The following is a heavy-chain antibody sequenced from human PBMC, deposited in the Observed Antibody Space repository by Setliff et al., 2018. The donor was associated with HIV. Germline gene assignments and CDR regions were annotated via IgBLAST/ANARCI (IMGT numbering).Heavy chain of an antibody. V-gene: IGHV1-46*01. CDR2: INPSRDTK. Sequence: ASVKVSCKASGYTFTSFYLHWVRQAPGQGLEWMAIINPSRDTKSYAQNFQGRVTMTTDTSTSTAYMELRSLRSDDTAAYYCARESGGVVIKGAYYYYMDVWGKGTTVTSP. CDR3: ARESGGVVIKGAYYYYMDV. D-gene: IGHD3-3*01. J-gene: IGHJ6*03. CDR1: GYTFTSFY.